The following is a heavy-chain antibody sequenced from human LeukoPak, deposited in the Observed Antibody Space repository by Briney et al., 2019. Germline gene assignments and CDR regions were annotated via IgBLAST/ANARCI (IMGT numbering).Heavy chain of an antibody. CDR2: IYSSGST. CDR3: ARKGHFDFTFDY. V-gene: IGHV4-59*01. Sequence: SETLSLTCTVSGGSISGSYWNWIRQPPGKGLEWIGYIYSSGSTNYNPSLKSRVTISVDTSKNQFSLRLSSVTAADTAVYYCARKGHFDFTFDYWGQGTLVTASS. J-gene: IGHJ4*02. D-gene: IGHD3-9*01. CDR1: GGSISGSY.